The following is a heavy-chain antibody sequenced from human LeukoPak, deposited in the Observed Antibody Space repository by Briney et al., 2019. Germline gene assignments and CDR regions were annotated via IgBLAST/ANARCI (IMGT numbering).Heavy chain of an antibody. D-gene: IGHD2-8*01. CDR1: GGSITSTNW. V-gene: IGHV4-4*02. CDR3: SRENGAFSPFGY. CDR2: VSLSGLT. Sequence: PSETLSLTCGVSGGSITSTNWWSWVRQPPGQGLEWIGEVSLSGLTHYNPSLSSRLIMALDTSKNHLSLHLTSVSAADTAVYYCSRENGAFSPFGYWGQGYLVTVLS. J-gene: IGHJ4*02.